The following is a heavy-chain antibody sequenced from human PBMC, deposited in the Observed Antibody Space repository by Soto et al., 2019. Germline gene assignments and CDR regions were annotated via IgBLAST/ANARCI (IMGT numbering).Heavy chain of an antibody. CDR3: ARDCSPESCYYGMDV. Sequence: GGSLRLSCAASGFTFSSYGMHWVRQAQGKGLEWVAVIWYDGSNKYYADSVKGRFTISRDNSKNTLYLQMNSLRAEDTAVYYCARDCSPESCYYGMDVWGQGTTVTVSS. V-gene: IGHV3-33*01. CDR2: IWYDGSNK. J-gene: IGHJ6*02. D-gene: IGHD2-15*01. CDR1: GFTFSSYG.